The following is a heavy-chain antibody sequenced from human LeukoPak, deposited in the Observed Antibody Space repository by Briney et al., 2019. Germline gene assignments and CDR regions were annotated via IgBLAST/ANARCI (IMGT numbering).Heavy chain of an antibody. CDR3: ARMESSGSAIDY. J-gene: IGHJ4*02. D-gene: IGHD1-26*01. Sequence: SETLSLTCTVSGGSISSYYWSWIRQPPRKRLEWIGYIYYSGSTNYNPSLKSRVTISVDTSKNQFSLKLSTVTGGDTAVYYCARMESSGSAIDYWGQGTLVTVSS. CDR1: GGSISSYY. CDR2: IYYSGST. V-gene: IGHV4-59*01.